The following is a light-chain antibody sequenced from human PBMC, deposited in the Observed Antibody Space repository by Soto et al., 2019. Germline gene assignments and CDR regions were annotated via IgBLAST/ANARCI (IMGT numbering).Light chain of an antibody. CDR1: QSISSY. CDR2: AAS. J-gene: IGKJ3*01. V-gene: IGKV1-39*01. CDR3: QQSYTTPFT. Sequence: DIQMTQSPSSLSASVGDRVTITCRASQSISSYLNWYQQKPGKAPKVLIYAASTLQSGVPSRFSGSGAGTDFTLTISSLQPEYFATYFCQQSYTTPFTVGPGTKVDIK.